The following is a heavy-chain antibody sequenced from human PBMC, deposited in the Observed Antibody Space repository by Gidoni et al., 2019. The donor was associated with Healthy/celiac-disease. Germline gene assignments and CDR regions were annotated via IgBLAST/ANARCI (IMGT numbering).Heavy chain of an antibody. V-gene: IGHV4-39*01. CDR2: IYYIGRP. J-gene: IGHJ4*02. CDR3: ARHPFTVTTGDYFDY. Sequence: QLQLPESGPGLVKPSETLSLTCTVSGCSISRSSSYWGWIRQPPGKGLAWIGSIYYIGRPSYNPSLKSRGTISVDTSKNQFSLKLSSVTAADTAVYYCARHPFTVTTGDYFDYWGQGTLVTVSS. CDR1: GCSISRSSSY. D-gene: IGHD4-17*01.